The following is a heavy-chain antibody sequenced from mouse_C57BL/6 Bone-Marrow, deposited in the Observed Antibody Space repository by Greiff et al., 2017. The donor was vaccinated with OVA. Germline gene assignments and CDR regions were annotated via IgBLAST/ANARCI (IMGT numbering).Heavy chain of an antibody. Sequence: EVQLQQSGTVLARPGASVKMSCKTSGYTFTSYWMHWVKQRPGQGLEWIGAIYPGNSDTSYNQKFKGKAKLTAVTSASTAYMELSSLTNEDSAVYYCTTRPYCSSPMDYWGQGTSVTVSS. CDR1: GYTFTSYW. D-gene: IGHD1-1*01. J-gene: IGHJ4*01. CDR2: IYPGNSDT. V-gene: IGHV1-5*01. CDR3: TTRPYCSSPMDY.